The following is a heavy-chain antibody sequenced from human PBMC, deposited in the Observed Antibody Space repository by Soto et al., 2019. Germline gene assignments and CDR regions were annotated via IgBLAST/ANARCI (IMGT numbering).Heavy chain of an antibody. CDR1: GGSISSYY. V-gene: IGHV4-59*01. CDR3: AREQEEYYGSGKYDYHYGMDV. D-gene: IGHD3-10*01. CDR2: IYYSGST. J-gene: IGHJ6*02. Sequence: SETLSLTCTVSGGSISSYYWSWIRQPPGKGLEWIGYIYYSGSTNYNPSLKSRVTISVDTSKNQFSLKLSSVTSADTAVYYCAREQEEYYGSGKYDYHYGMDVWGQGTTVTVSS.